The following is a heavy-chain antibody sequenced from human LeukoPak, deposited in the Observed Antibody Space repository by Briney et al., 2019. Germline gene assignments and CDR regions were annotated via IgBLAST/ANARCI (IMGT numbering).Heavy chain of an antibody. D-gene: IGHD6-19*01. CDR3: ARLPGYSSGWYGFYFDY. CDR2: IYYTGSA. V-gene: IGHV4-59*08. J-gene: IGHJ4*02. Sequence: SETLSLTCTISSGSISGCYWSWIRQTPGKGLEWIGFIYYTGSANYNPSLESRVTISVDTSRNQFSLKLSSVTAADTAVYYCARLPGYSSGWYGFYFDYWGQGTLVTVSS. CDR1: SGSISGCY.